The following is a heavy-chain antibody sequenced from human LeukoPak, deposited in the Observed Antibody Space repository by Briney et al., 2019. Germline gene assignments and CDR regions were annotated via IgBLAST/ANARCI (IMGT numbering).Heavy chain of an antibody. J-gene: IGHJ4*02. D-gene: IGHD2-2*01. Sequence: GGSLRLSCAASGFTFSSYAMSWVGQAQGKGLEWVSAISGSGGSTYYADSVKGRFTISRDNSKNTLYLQMNSLRAEDTDVYYCAKDSGVPAARSVYWGQGTLVTVSS. CDR1: GFTFSSYA. CDR2: ISGSGGST. CDR3: AKDSGVPAARSVY. V-gene: IGHV3-23*01.